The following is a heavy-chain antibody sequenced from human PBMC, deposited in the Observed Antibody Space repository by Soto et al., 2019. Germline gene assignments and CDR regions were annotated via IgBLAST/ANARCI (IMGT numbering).Heavy chain of an antibody. V-gene: IGHV1-2*02. J-gene: IGHJ5*02. CDR1: GYIFSDYF. CDR2: INPSGGDT. Sequence: QVQLVQSGAEVKKPGASVKVSCKASGYIFSDYFLQWVRQVPGQGLEWMGWINPSGGDTYVAPKFNGRVSMTGETSSTTLYLELSRLRSDDTAIYYCARASFVIGRITNLGEASPGVVEHWGQGTLVSVSS. CDR3: ARASFVIGRITNLGEASPGVVEH. D-gene: IGHD3-3*01.